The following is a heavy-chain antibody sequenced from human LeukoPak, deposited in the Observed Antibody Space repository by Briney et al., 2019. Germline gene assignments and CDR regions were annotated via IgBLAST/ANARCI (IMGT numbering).Heavy chain of an antibody. CDR3: ARDRYCRSTSCRTLQYNWFDP. CDR2: ISPRGGST. D-gene: IGHD2-2*01. J-gene: IGHJ5*02. CDR1: RYSFTISY. V-gene: IGHV1-46*01. Sequence: VGAVKVSSGPSRYSFTISYMHCVPQAPEQGLEWMGIISPRGGSTSYTQKFQGRVTMTRDMSTSTVYMELTSLRSVDTAIYYCARDRYCRSTSCRTLQYNWFDPWGQGTLVTVSS.